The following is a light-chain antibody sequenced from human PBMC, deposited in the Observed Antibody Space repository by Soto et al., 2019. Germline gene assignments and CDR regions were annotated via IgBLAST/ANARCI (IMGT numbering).Light chain of an antibody. CDR2: DAS. CDR1: QSVGSS. J-gene: IGKJ5*01. V-gene: IGKV3-11*01. Sequence: IVLTQSPSTLSFSPGETATLSCRASQSVGSSLAWLQQLPGQAPRLLIYDASNRVTGIPARFSGSGSGTDFTVTISGLEPEDFAVYYCQQRSSWPITFGQGTRLEIK. CDR3: QQRSSWPIT.